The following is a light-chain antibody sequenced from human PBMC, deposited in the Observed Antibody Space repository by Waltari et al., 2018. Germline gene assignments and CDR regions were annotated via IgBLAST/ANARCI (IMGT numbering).Light chain of an antibody. CDR1: QSVGNK. CDR2: DAS. V-gene: IGKV3-15*01. Sequence: EIEMTQSPATLSVSPGERATVSCRASQSVGNKLAWYQQKPGQAPRLLFYDASTRATGIPVRFSGSGSGTEFTLTISSLQSEDFAVYYCQQSNNWPYTFGQGTKLEI. J-gene: IGKJ2*01. CDR3: QQSNNWPYT.